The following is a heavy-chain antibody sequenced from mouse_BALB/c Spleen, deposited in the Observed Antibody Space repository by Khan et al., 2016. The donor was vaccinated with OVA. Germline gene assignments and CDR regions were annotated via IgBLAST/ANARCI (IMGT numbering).Heavy chain of an antibody. V-gene: IGHV1-63*02. Sequence: QIQLVQSGAELVRPGTSVKMSCKAAGYTFTNYWIGWVKQRPGHGLEWIGDIYPGGGYTNYNEKFKGKATLTADTSSSTAYMQVSSLTSEDSAIYYGGRRGAARATWDYFDYWGHGTTLTVSS. CDR2: IYPGGGYT. J-gene: IGHJ2*01. D-gene: IGHD3-1*01. CDR3: GRRGAARATWDYFDY. CDR1: GYTFTNYW.